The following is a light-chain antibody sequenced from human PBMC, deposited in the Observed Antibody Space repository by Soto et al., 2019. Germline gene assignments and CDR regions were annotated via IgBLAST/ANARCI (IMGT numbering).Light chain of an antibody. CDR1: QSVSFY. J-gene: IGKJ5*01. CDR2: DAS. V-gene: IGKV3-11*01. Sequence: ETVLTQSPATLSLSPGERATLSCRASQSVSFYLAWYQQKPGQAPRLLIYDASNRATGIPARFSGSESGTDFTLTISSLEPEDFAVYYCQQRTNWPSFGQGTRLEIK. CDR3: QQRTNWPS.